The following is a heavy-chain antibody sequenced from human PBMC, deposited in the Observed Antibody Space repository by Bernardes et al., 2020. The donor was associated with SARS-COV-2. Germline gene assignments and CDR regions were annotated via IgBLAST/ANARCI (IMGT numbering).Heavy chain of an antibody. J-gene: IGHJ4*01. CDR3: AAWIQSHFDF. V-gene: IGHV3-74*01. CDR1: GFTFSSYW. CDR2: INSDGSST. Sequence: GGSLRLSCAASGFTFSSYWMHWVRQAPGKGLVWVSRINSDGSSTSYADSVKGRFTIYRDNSRDTVYLQLDNLRVEDTAVYRCAAWIQSHFDFWGHGTLVTVSS. D-gene: IGHD5-18*01.